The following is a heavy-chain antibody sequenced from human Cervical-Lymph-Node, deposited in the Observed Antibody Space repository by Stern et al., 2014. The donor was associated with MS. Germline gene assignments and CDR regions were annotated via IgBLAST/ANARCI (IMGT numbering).Heavy chain of an antibody. D-gene: IGHD3-16*01. CDR3: ARDFGSLDH. J-gene: IGHJ4*02. Sequence: QGHLQESGPGLVKPSETLSLTSTVSGGSVSSSSHYCGWIRQPPGRRLEWIGHIHYSGRTNYNPSLKSRLTISLDTSKNHFSLELKAVTATDTAVYYCARDFGSLDHWGQGTLVTVSS. V-gene: IGHV4-61*01. CDR1: GGSVSSSSHY. CDR2: IHYSGRT.